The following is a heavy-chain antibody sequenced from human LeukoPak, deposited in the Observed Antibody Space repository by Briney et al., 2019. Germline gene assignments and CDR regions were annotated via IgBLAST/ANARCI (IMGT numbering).Heavy chain of an antibody. CDR3: ARTTVTHTHSLDY. Sequence: SETLSLTCTVSGGSISSGGYYWSWIRQPPGKGLEWIGYIYHSGSTYYNPSLKSRVTISVDRSKNQFSLKLSSVTAADTAVYYCARTTVTHTHSLDYWGQGTLVTVSS. D-gene: IGHD4-17*01. J-gene: IGHJ4*02. CDR1: GGSISSGGYY. CDR2: IYHSGST. V-gene: IGHV4-30-2*01.